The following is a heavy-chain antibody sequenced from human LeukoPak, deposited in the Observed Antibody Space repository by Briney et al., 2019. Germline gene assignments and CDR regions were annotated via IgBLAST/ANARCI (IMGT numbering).Heavy chain of an antibody. J-gene: IGHJ4*02. V-gene: IGHV1-69*02. D-gene: IGHD2-21*02. Sequence: SVRVSCKASGGTFSSYTISWVRQAPGQGLEWMGRIIPILGIANYAQKFQGRVTITADKSTGTAYMELSSLRSEDTAVYYCARSPLGVVTAPQPYYFDYWGQGTLVTVSS. CDR2: IIPILGIA. CDR1: GGTFSSYT. CDR3: ARSPLGVVTAPQPYYFDY.